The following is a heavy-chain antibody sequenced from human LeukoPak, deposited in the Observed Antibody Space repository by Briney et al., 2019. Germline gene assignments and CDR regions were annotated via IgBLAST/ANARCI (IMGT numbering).Heavy chain of an antibody. V-gene: IGHV4-38-2*01. D-gene: IGHD5-24*01. J-gene: IGHJ4*02. CDR3: ARYRDGHTPFDH. CDR1: TYSISSGYR. CDR2: IYDSGIT. Sequence: SVNLSLNCAVSTYSISSGYRWRWIRQPPGKGLGWIRSIYDSGITYCTPSLKRRVTISVDTSNDQFSLELTSVTAADTAVYYCARYRDGHTPFDHWGQGTLVTVSS.